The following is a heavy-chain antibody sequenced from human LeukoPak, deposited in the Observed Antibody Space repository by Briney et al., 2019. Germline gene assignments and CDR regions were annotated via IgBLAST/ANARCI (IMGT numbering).Heavy chain of an antibody. D-gene: IGHD5-24*01. CDR2: FYTSGST. V-gene: IGHV4-4*09. Sequence: SETLSLTCTVSGGSISSYYWSWIRQPPGKGLEWIGYFYTSGSTNYNPSLKSRVTISVDTSKNQFSLKLSSVTAADTAVYYCARQGRDGYIFDYWGQGTLVTVSS. CDR1: GGSISSYY. CDR3: ARQGRDGYIFDY. J-gene: IGHJ4*02.